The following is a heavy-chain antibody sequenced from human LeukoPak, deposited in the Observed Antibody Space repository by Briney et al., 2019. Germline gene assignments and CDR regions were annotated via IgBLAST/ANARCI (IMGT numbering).Heavy chain of an antibody. CDR3: ARGLRSGIAVAGSGMGV. Sequence: GGSLRLSCAASGFTFSSYDMHWVRQATGKGLEWVSAIGTAGDTYYPGSVKGRFTISRENAKNSLYLQMNSLRAGDTAVYYCARGLRSGIAVAGSGMGVWGQGTTVTVSS. CDR2: IGTAGDT. V-gene: IGHV3-13*01. J-gene: IGHJ6*02. CDR1: GFTFSSYD. D-gene: IGHD6-19*01.